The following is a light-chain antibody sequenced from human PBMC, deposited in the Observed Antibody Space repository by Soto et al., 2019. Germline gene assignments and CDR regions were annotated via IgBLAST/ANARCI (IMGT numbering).Light chain of an antibody. Sequence: EVVLTQSPGTLSLYPGETATLSCRASQSVSSNYLAWYQQKPGQAPRLLIYGASSRATGIPDRFSGSGSGTDFTLTISRLEPEDFAVYYCQQYGNSVPYTFGQGTKVDI. CDR2: GAS. J-gene: IGKJ2*01. V-gene: IGKV3-20*01. CDR1: QSVSSNY. CDR3: QQYGNSVPYT.